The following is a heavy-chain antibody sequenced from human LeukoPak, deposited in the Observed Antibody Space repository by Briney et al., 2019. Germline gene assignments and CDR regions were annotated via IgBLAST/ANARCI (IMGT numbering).Heavy chain of an antibody. J-gene: IGHJ4*02. V-gene: IGHV1-2*02. Sequence: GASVKVSCKASGYTFTGCYMHWVRQAPGQGLEWMGWINPNSGGTNYAQKFQGRVTMTRDTSISTAYMELSRLRSDDTAVYYCARVGGVTAMVRRPFDYWGQGTLVTVSS. D-gene: IGHD5-18*01. CDR2: INPNSGGT. CDR1: GYTFTGCY. CDR3: ARVGGVTAMVRRPFDY.